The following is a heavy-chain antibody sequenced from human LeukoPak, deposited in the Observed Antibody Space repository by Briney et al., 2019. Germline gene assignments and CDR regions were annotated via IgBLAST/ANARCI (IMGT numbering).Heavy chain of an antibody. J-gene: IGHJ5*02. CDR2: IIPIFGTA. CDR1: GGTFSSYA. Sequence: SVKVSCKASGGTFSSYAISWVRQAPGQGLEWMGGIIPIFGTANYAQKFQGRVTITTDESTSTAYMELSSLRSEDTAVYYCARGRNGVVISLYNWFDPWGQGTLVTVSS. V-gene: IGHV1-69*05. D-gene: IGHD3-3*01. CDR3: ARGRNGVVISLYNWFDP.